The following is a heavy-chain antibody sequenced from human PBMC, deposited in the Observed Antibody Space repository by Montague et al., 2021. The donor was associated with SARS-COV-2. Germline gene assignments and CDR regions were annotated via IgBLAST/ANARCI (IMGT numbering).Heavy chain of an antibody. Sequence: TLSLTCTVSGGSISSGGYYWSWIRQHPGKGLEWIGYIYYSGSTYYNPSLKRRLTISVHTSKNRFFLKLSSVTAADTAMYYCARARVVVPTTSNLFDPWGQGTLVTVSS. D-gene: IGHD2-2*01. CDR1: GGSISSGGYY. CDR3: ARARVVVPTTSNLFDP. J-gene: IGHJ5*02. CDR2: IYYSGST. V-gene: IGHV4-31*03.